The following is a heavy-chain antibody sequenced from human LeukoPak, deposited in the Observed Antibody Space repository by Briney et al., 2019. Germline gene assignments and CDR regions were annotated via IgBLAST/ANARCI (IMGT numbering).Heavy chain of an antibody. CDR3: AKDSTANGDYESDY. V-gene: IGHV3-23*01. D-gene: IGHD4-17*01. CDR1: GFTFSSYA. Sequence: GGSLRLSCAASGFTFSSYAMSWVRQAPGKGLESVSAISGSGGSTYYADSVKGRFTISRDNSKNTLYLQMNSLRAEDTAVYYCAKDSTANGDYESDYWGQGSLVTVSS. CDR2: ISGSGGST. J-gene: IGHJ4*02.